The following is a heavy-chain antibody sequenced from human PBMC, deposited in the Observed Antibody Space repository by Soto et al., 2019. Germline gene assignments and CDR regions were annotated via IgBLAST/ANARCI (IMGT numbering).Heavy chain of an antibody. J-gene: IGHJ1*01. Sequence: PGGSLRLSCAASGFTFSTYAMCWVRQAPVKGLEWVSAISGGGGSTYYADSVKGRFTISRDNSKNTLYLQMNSLRAEDTAVYYCAKQSASNYGYFQHFGPCTLVTFYS. CDR2: ISGGGGST. CDR1: GFTFSTYA. D-gene: IGHD4-17*01. V-gene: IGHV3-23*01. CDR3: AKQSASNYGYFQH.